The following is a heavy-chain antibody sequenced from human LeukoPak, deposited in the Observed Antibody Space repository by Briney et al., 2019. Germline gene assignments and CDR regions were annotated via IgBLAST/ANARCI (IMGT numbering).Heavy chain of an antibody. CDR1: GYTFTSYG. J-gene: IGHJ3*02. D-gene: IGHD1-26*01. V-gene: IGHV1-18*01. CDR2: ISAYNGNT. Sequence: ASVKVSCKASGYTFTSYGISWVQQAPGQGLEWMGWISAYNGNTNYAQKLQGRVTMTTDTSTSTAYMELSSLRSEDTAVYYCARGSGSYYLWGSPPNDAFDIWGQGTMVTVSS. CDR3: ARGSGSYYLWGSPPNDAFDI.